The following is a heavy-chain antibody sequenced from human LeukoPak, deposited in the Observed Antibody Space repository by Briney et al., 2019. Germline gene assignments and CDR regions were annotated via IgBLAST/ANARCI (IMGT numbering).Heavy chain of an antibody. CDR3: ARSGVGYFYDNTGYYPLDY. CDR2: ISAYTGNT. Sequence: ASVKVSCKASRGTFNSYAINWVRQAPGQGLEWMGWISAYTGNTNYAQNFQGRVTMTTDTSTSTAFMELRSLRSDDTAVYYCARSGVGYFYDNTGYYPLDYWGQGTLVTVSS. V-gene: IGHV1-18*01. J-gene: IGHJ4*02. CDR1: RGTFNSYA. D-gene: IGHD3-22*01.